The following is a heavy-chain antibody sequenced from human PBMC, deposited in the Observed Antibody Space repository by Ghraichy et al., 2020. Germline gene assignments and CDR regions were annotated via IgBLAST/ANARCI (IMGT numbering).Heavy chain of an antibody. V-gene: IGHV3-23*01. CDR1: GFTFSDYS. Sequence: GSLRLSCAASGFTFSDYSMSWVRQAPGKGLEWVSNIRASGGSTYYADSVKGRFTISRDNSKNTVYLQMNRLRAEDTAVYYCAKGGYNTPLDYWGQGTLVTVSS. J-gene: IGHJ4*02. CDR2: IRASGGST. D-gene: IGHD1-14*01. CDR3: AKGGYNTPLDY.